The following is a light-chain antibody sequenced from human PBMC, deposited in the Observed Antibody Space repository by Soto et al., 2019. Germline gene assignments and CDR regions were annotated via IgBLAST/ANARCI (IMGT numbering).Light chain of an antibody. Sequence: DIQMTQSPSTLSASVGDRVTITCRASQSISSWLAGYQQKPGKAPKLLIYDASNLQSGLPSRLSGSGSGTEFTLTMSSLQPDDFATCYCQQYNSSYTFGQGTKLEIK. V-gene: IGKV1-5*01. J-gene: IGKJ2*01. CDR3: QQYNSSYT. CDR2: DAS. CDR1: QSISSW.